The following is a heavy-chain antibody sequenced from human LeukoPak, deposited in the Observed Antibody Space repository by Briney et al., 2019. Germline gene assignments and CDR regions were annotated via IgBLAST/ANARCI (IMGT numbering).Heavy chain of an antibody. J-gene: IGHJ4*02. Sequence: GGSLGLSCAASGFTFSSYSMNWVRQAPGKGLEWVSSISSSSSYIYYADSVKGRFTISRDNAKNSLYLQMNSLRAEDTAVYYCARDKWGIAVAAFDYWGQGTLVTVSS. CDR3: ARDKWGIAVAAFDY. V-gene: IGHV3-21*01. CDR2: ISSSSSYI. D-gene: IGHD6-19*01. CDR1: GFTFSSYS.